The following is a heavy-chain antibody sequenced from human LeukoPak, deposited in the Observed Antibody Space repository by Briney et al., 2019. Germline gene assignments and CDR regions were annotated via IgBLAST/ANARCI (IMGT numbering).Heavy chain of an antibody. CDR2: IVSSGGST. V-gene: IGHV3-23*01. CDR3: AKDLRGNYYGLLEY. J-gene: IGHJ4*02. Sequence: GGSLRLSCAASESPFSTFPITWFRKAQGKGLNCPQTIVSSGGSTYYADSVKGRFTISRDNSKNTLYLQMNSLRAEDTAVYYCAKDLRGNYYGLLEYWGQGTLVTVSS. CDR1: ESPFSTFP. D-gene: IGHD1-26*01.